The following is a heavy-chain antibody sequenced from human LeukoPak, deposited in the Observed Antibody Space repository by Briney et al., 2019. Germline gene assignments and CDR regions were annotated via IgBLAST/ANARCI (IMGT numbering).Heavy chain of an antibody. CDR2: IKPDGSEK. V-gene: IGHV3-7*01. D-gene: IGHD1-26*01. CDR3: TRTMGVTPFDN. CDR1: GFHFNNYW. Sequence: GGSLRLSCTASGFHFNNYWMSWVRQAPGKGLEWVANIKPDGSEKFYEDSVKGRFTISRDNAESSLHLQMNSLRVEDTSVYFCTRTMGVTPFDNWGQGTLVTVSS. J-gene: IGHJ4*02.